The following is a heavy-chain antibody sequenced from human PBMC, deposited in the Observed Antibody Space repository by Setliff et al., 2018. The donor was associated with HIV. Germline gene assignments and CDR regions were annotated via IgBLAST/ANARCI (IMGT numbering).Heavy chain of an antibody. D-gene: IGHD6-13*01. CDR2: IYTSGST. Sequence: SETLSLTCDVSGFSISSRYYWGWIRQSPGKGLEWIGRIYTSGSTNYNPSLKSRVTISVDTSKNQFSLNLSSVTAADTAVYYCARDGYSSSWYVISGSFDYWGQGILVTVSS. CDR1: GFSISSRYY. V-gene: IGHV4-38-2*02. CDR3: ARDGYSSSWYVISGSFDY. J-gene: IGHJ4*02.